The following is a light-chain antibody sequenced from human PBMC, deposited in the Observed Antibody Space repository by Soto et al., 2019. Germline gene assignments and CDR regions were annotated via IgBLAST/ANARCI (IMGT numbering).Light chain of an antibody. CDR2: GNS. CDR3: QSYDGSLSGYV. J-gene: IGLJ1*01. V-gene: IGLV1-40*01. Sequence: QSVLTQPPSVSGAPGQRDTISCTGSSSNIGAGYDVHWYQQLPGTAPKLLIYGNSNRPSGVPDRFSGSKSGTSASLAITGLQAEDEADYYCQSYDGSLSGYVFGTGTKVTVL. CDR1: SSNIGAGYD.